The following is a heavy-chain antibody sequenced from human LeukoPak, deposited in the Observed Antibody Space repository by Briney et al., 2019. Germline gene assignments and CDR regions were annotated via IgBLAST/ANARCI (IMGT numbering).Heavy chain of an antibody. CDR3: ARAGYCSGGSCPLTYYYYYYMDV. D-gene: IGHD2-15*01. CDR2: ISAYNGNT. V-gene: IGHV1-18*01. Sequence: ASVKVSCKASGYTFTSYGISWVRQAPGQGLEWMGWISAYNGNTNYAQKFQGRVTMTTDTSTSTAYMELRSLRSDDTAVYYCARAGYCSGGSCPLTYYYYYYMDVWGKGTTVTISS. CDR1: GYTFTSYG. J-gene: IGHJ6*03.